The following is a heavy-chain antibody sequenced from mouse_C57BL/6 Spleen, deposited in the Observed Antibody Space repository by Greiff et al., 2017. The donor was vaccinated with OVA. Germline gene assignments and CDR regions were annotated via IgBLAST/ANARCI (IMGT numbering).Heavy chain of an antibody. Sequence: EVQLQQSGPELVKPGASVKISCKASGYTFTDYYMNWVKQSQGKSLEWIGDINPNNGGTSYNQKFKGKATLTVDKSSSTAYMELRSLTSEDSAVYYCAGKRALTGQFAYWGQGTLVTVSA. CDR3: AGKRALTGQFAY. D-gene: IGHD4-1*01. V-gene: IGHV1-26*01. CDR2: INPNNGGT. J-gene: IGHJ3*01. CDR1: GYTFTDYY.